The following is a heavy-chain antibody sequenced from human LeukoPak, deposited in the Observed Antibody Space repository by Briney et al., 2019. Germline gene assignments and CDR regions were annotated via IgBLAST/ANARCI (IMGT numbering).Heavy chain of an antibody. V-gene: IGHV1-69-2*01. J-gene: IGHJ5*02. CDR3: ARGRYWFDP. CDR1: GYTFTDYY. Sequence: ASVKISCKVSGYTFTDYYMHWVQQAPGKGLEWMGLVDPEDGETIYAEKFQGRVTITRNTSISTAYMELSSLRSEDTAVYYCARGRYWFDPWGQGTLVTVSS. CDR2: VDPEDGET.